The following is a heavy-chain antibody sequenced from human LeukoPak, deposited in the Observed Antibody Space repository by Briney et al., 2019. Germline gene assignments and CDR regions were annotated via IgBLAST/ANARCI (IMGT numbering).Heavy chain of an antibody. CDR2: ISGSGGST. Sequence: GGSLRLSCAASGFTFSGYAMSWVRQAPGKGLEWVSAISGSGGSTYYADSVKGRFTISRDNSKNTLYLQMNSLRAEDTAVYYCAISRYSGSYPFDYWGQGTLVTVSS. D-gene: IGHD1-26*01. J-gene: IGHJ4*02. V-gene: IGHV3-23*01. CDR1: GFTFSGYA. CDR3: AISRYSGSYPFDY.